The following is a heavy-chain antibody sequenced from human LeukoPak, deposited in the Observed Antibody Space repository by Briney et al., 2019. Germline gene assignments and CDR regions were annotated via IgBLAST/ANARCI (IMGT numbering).Heavy chain of an antibody. D-gene: IGHD3-9*01. CDR3: ARDRRYFDWLLSIRDAFDI. Sequence: ASVKVSCKASGYTFTSYATHWVRQAPGQRLEWMGWINAGNGNTKYSQEFQGRVTITRDTSASTAYMELSSLRSEDTAVYYCARDRRYFDWLLSIRDAFDIWGQGTMVTVSS. V-gene: IGHV1-3*03. CDR1: GYTFTSYA. J-gene: IGHJ3*02. CDR2: INAGNGNT.